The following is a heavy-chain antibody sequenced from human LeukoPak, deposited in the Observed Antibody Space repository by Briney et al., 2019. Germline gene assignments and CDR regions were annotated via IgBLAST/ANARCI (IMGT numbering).Heavy chain of an antibody. CDR2: INHSGST. CDR1: GGSFSGYY. J-gene: IGHJ4*02. D-gene: IGHD4-17*01. CDR3: AREPALNTVTTYPRFDY. Sequence: PSETLSLTCAVYGGSFSGYYWSWIRQPPGKALEWIGEINHSGSTNYNPSLKSRVTISVDTSKNQFSLKLSSVTAADTAVYYCAREPALNTVTTYPRFDYWGQGTLVTVSS. V-gene: IGHV4-34*01.